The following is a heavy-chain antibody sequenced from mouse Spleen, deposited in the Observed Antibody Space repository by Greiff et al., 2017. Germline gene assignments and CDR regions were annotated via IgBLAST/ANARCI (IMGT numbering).Heavy chain of an antibody. CDR1: GFTFSSYT. Sequence: EVMLVESGGGLVKPGGSLKLSCAASGFTFSSYTMSWVRQTPEKRLEWVATISGGGGNTYYPDSVKGRFTISRDNAKNTLYLQMSSLRSEDTALYNCARPSDGYSFAYWAKGLWSLSLQ. D-gene: IGHD2-3*01. CDR2: ISGGGGNT. V-gene: IGHV5-9*01. CDR3: ARPSDGYSFAY. J-gene: IGHJ3*01.